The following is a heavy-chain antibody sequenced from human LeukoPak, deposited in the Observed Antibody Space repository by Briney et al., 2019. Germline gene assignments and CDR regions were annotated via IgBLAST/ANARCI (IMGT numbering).Heavy chain of an antibody. J-gene: IGHJ4*02. CDR3: ARDLFDY. Sequence: GGSLRLSWAAPGFTFTSYSMIWVRQAPGRGLEWVSSISTSSAHIYYADSVKARFTMSRDNAKNSMYLQMDSLRAEDTAVYYCARDLFDYWGQGTLVTVSS. CDR1: GFTFTSYS. V-gene: IGHV3-21*01. CDR2: ISTSSAHI.